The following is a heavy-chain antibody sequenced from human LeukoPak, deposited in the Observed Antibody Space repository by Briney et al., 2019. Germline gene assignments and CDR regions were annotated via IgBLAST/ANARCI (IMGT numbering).Heavy chain of an antibody. CDR2: IFPGGSDT. J-gene: IGHJ3*02. CDR3: ARTVTTGAFDI. Sequence: GESLKISCKGSGYSFTSYWIGWVRQMPGKGLEWMGIIFPGGSDTRYSPSFQGQVTISADKSISTAYVQWSSLRPSDSAMYYCARTVTTGAFDIWGQGTMVTVSS. D-gene: IGHD4-17*01. CDR1: GYSFTSYW. V-gene: IGHV5-51*01.